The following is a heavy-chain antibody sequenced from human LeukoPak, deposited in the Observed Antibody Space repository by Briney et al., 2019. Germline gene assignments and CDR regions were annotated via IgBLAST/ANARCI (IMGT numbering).Heavy chain of an antibody. V-gene: IGHV3-73*01. D-gene: IGHD3-3*01. J-gene: IGHJ4*02. CDR3: TGDLWSGSRDY. Sequence: GGSLRLSCAASGFTFSDSAIHWVRQPSGKGLEWVGRIKGKANSYATAYAASVKGRFTMSRDDSKNTAYLQMNGLKSEDTALYYCTGDLWSGSRDYWGQGTLVTVSS. CDR1: GFTFSDSA. CDR2: IKGKANSYAT.